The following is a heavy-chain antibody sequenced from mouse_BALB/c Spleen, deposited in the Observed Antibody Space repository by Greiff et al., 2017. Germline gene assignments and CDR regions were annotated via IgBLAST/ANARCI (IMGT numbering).Heavy chain of an antibody. CDR1: GYTFTSYW. CDR2: IYPGDGDT. V-gene: IGHV1-87*01. D-gene: IGHD2-3*01. CDR3: ARDGYYGWFAY. Sequence: QVQLQQSGAELARPGASVKLSCKASGYTFTSYWMQWVKQRPGQGLEWIGAIYPGDGDTRYTQKFKGKATLTADKSSSTAYMQLSSLASEDSAVYYCARDGYYGWFAYWGQGTLVTVSA. J-gene: IGHJ3*01.